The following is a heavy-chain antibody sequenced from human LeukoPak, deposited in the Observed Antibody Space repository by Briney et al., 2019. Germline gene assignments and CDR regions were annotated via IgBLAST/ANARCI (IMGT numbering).Heavy chain of an antibody. CDR3: ARAHLVLLWFGGRENWFDP. CDR2: INHSGST. CDR1: GGSFSGYY. V-gene: IGHV4-34*01. D-gene: IGHD3-10*01. Sequence: SETLSLTCAVYGGSFSGYYWSWIRQPPGKGLEWIGEINHSGSTNYNPSLKSRGTISVDTSKNQFSLKLSSVTAADTAVYYCARAHLVLLWFGGRENWFDPWGQGTLVTVSS. J-gene: IGHJ5*02.